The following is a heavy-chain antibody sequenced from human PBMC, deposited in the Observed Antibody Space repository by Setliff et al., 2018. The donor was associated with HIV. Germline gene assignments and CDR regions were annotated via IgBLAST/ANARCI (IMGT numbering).Heavy chain of an antibody. J-gene: IGHJ6*03. CDR1: GGSFTDYY. V-gene: IGHV4-34*01. CDR3: VRTNYYYYYMDV. Sequence: ASETLSLTCAVFGGSFTDYYWIWIRQPPGKGLEWIGEINHSGSTHYNPSLKSRFIISVLRSTDQFFLRLNSVTAADTAVYYCVRTNYYYYYMDVWGKGTTVTVSS. CDR2: INHSGST.